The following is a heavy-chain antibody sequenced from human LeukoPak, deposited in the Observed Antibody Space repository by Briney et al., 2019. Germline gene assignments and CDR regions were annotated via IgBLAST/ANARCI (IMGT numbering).Heavy chain of an antibody. CDR3: ARGSSIYYYYGMDV. Sequence: SETLSLTCTVSGGSISSSSYYWGWIRQPPGKGLEWIGSIYYSGSTYYNPSLKSRVTISVDTSKNQFSLKLSSVTAADTAVYYCARGSSIYYYYGMDVWGQGTTVTVSS. D-gene: IGHD6-19*01. V-gene: IGHV4-39*07. CDR1: GGSISSSSYY. CDR2: IYYSGST. J-gene: IGHJ6*02.